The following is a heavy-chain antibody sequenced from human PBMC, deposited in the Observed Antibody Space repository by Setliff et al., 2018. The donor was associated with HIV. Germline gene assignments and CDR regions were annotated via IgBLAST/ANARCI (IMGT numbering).Heavy chain of an antibody. CDR2: IYYRGNT. J-gene: IGHJ1*01. CDR1: GGSIRSSSYY. Sequence: PSETLSLTCNVSGGSIRSSSYYWGWIRQPPGKGLEWIGSIYYRGNTYYNPSLKSRVTISVDTSKNQFSLKLTSVTAADTAMYYCARHYGAVKSVVTVVAKYFPHWGQGTLVTV. V-gene: IGHV4-39*01. CDR3: ARHYGAVKSVVTVVAKYFPH. D-gene: IGHD2-21*02.